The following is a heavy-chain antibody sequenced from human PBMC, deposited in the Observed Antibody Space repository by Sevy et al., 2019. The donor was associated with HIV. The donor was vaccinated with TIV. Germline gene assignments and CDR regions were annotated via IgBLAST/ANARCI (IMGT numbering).Heavy chain of an antibody. D-gene: IGHD5-18*01. CDR1: GFTFRTYA. V-gene: IGHV3-23*01. CDR3: AKNALRIQLWDDAFDI. Sequence: GGSRRLSCAASGFTFRTYAMSWVRQAPGKGLEWVSTISGSGGGTYYADSVKGRFTISRDNSKNTLYLQMNSLRAEDTAVYYCAKNALRIQLWDDAFDIWGQGTMVTVSS. CDR2: ISGSGGGT. J-gene: IGHJ3*02.